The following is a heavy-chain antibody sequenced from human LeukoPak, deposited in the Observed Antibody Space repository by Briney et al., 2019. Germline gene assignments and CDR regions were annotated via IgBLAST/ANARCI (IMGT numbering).Heavy chain of an antibody. D-gene: IGHD3-22*01. V-gene: IGHV1-3*03. CDR2: INAGNGNT. Sequence: ASVKVSCKASGYTFISYAMHWVRQAPGQRLEWMGWINAGNGNTKYSQEFQGRVTITRDTSASTAYMELSSLRSEDMAVYYCARDSASDHYDSSGSPSYYYYYMDVWGKGTTVTVSS. J-gene: IGHJ6*03. CDR1: GYTFISYA. CDR3: ARDSASDHYDSSGSPSYYYYYMDV.